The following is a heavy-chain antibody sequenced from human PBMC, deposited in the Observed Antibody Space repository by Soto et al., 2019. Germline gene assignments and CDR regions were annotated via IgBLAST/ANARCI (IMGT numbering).Heavy chain of an antibody. V-gene: IGHV3-7*01. Sequence: EVQLVESGGGLVQPGGSLRLSCAASGFTFSTYWMTWVCRPPGKGLEWVANLYQDGSESYYVDSVRGRLTISRDNATNSLYLQMNSLRAEHTAVYYCVCEGNFFVYWGQGTLVTVSP. J-gene: IGHJ4*02. CDR2: LYQDGSES. CDR1: GFTFSTYW. CDR3: VCEGNFFVY.